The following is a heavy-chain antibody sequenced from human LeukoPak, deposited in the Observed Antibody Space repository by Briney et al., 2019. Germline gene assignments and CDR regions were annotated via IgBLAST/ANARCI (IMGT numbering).Heavy chain of an antibody. J-gene: IGHJ4*02. D-gene: IGHD6-13*01. CDR1: GFTFSDYY. CDR3: AKARGSSWYYFDY. V-gene: IGHV3-11*04. Sequence: GGSLRLSCAASGFTFSDYYMSWIRQALGKGLEWVSYISSSGSTIYYADSVKGRFTISRDNAKNSLYLQMNSLRAEDTAVYYCAKARGSSWYYFDYWGQGTLVTVSS. CDR2: ISSSGSTI.